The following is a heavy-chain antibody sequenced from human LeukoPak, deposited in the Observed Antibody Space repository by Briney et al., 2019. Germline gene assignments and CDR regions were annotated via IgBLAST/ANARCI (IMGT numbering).Heavy chain of an antibody. CDR1: GYTFTDYY. D-gene: IGHD1-26*01. Sequence: GASVKVSCKSSGYTFTDYYMHWVRQAPGQGLEWMGWINPKSGGTNYAQNFQARVTMTRNTSISTAYMELSRLRSDDTAVYYCAKDLQWELPRGDALDIWGQGTMVTVSS. CDR2: INPKSGGT. CDR3: AKDLQWELPRGDALDI. V-gene: IGHV1-2*02. J-gene: IGHJ3*02.